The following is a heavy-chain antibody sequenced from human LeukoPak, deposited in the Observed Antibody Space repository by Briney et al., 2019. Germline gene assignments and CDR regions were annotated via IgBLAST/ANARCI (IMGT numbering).Heavy chain of an antibody. CDR2: IYYSGST. J-gene: IGHJ6*02. Sequence: SETLSLTCTVSGGSISSYYWSWIRQPPGKGLEWIGYIYYSGSTNYNPSLKSRATISVDTSKNQFSLKLSSVTAADTAVYYCAGRIAYGSGSYYGNYYYYGMDVWGQGTTVTVSS. D-gene: IGHD3-10*01. CDR3: AGRIAYGSGSYYGNYYYYGMDV. CDR1: GGSISSYY. V-gene: IGHV4-59*01.